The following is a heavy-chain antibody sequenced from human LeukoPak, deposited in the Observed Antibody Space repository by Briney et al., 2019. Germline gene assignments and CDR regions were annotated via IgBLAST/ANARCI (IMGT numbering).Heavy chain of an antibody. V-gene: IGHV3-15*01. J-gene: IGHJ4*02. Sequence: GGSLRLSCAASGFTFSNAWMSWVRQAPGKGLEWVGRIKSKTDGGTTDYAAPVKGRFTISRDDSKNTLYVQMNSLKTEDTAVYYCTTGPYDYGSGTYYHWGQGTLVTVSP. D-gene: IGHD3-10*01. CDR1: GFTFSNAW. CDR2: IKSKTDGGTT. CDR3: TTGPYDYGSGTYYH.